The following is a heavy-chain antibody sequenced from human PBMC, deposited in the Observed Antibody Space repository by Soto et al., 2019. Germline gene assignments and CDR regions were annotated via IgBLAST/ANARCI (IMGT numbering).Heavy chain of an antibody. Sequence: EVQVLESGGGLVQPGGSLRLSCAASGFTFSSYAMSWVRQAPGKGLEWVSAISGSGGSTYHADSVRGRFTISRDNSKNTLYLQMNGLRAEDTAVYYCAKDPSYGSGSYYYYCCGIDVWGQGTTVTVSS. D-gene: IGHD3-10*01. CDR1: GFTFSSYA. V-gene: IGHV3-23*01. J-gene: IGHJ6*02. CDR3: AKDPSYGSGSYYYYCCGIDV. CDR2: ISGSGGST.